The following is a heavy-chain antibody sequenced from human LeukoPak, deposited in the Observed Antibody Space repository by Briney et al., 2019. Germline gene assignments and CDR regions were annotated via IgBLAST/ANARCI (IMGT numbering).Heavy chain of an antibody. J-gene: IGHJ4*02. CDR2: IYYSGST. V-gene: IGHV4-59*01. CDR1: GGSISSYY. Sequence: SETLSLTCTVSGGSISSYYWSWIRQPPGKGLEWIGDIYYSGSTNYNPSPKSRVTISVDTSKNQFPLKLSSVTAADTAVYYCASITMVRGVHVYYFDYWGQGTLVTVSS. CDR3: ASITMVRGVHVYYFDY. D-gene: IGHD3-10*01.